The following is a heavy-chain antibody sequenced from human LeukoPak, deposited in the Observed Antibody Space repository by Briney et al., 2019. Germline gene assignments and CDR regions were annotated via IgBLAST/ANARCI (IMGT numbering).Heavy chain of an antibody. CDR1: GFTFSSYG. D-gene: IGHD3-22*01. Sequence: GRSLRLSCAASGFTFSSYGMHWVRQAPGKGLEWVAVIWYDGSNKYYADSVKGRFTISRDNSKNTLYLQMNSLRAEDTAVYYCASTVGDGSGNWFDPWGQGTLVTVSS. CDR3: ASTVGDGSGNWFDP. V-gene: IGHV3-33*01. J-gene: IGHJ5*02. CDR2: IWYDGSNK.